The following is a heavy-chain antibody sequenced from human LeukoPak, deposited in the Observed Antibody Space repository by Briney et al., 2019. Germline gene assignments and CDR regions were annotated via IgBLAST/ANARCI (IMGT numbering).Heavy chain of an antibody. V-gene: IGHV4-59*01. CDR1: GGSISSYY. D-gene: IGHD3-3*02. CDR3: ARGGDSKHLVN. J-gene: IGHJ4*02. CDR2: IYYSGST. Sequence: SATLSLTCTVSGGSISSYYWSWIRQPPGKGLEWIGYIYYSGSTNYNPSLKSRVTISVDTSKNQFSLNLSSVTAADTAVYYCARGGDSKHLVNWGQGTLVTVSS.